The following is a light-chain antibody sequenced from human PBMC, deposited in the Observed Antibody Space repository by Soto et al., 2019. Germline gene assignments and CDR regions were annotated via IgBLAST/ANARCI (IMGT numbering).Light chain of an antibody. CDR2: KAS. Sequence: DNQMTQSPSSLSASVGDRVTITCQASQDVGNHLNWYQHKPGKAPKLLIYKASTLKSGVPSRFSGSGSGTEFTLTISSLQPDDFATYYCQHYNSYSEAFGQGTKVELK. V-gene: IGKV1-5*03. J-gene: IGKJ1*01. CDR1: QDVGNH. CDR3: QHYNSYSEA.